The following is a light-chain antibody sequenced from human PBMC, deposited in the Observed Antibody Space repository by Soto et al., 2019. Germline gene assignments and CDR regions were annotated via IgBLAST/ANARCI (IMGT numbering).Light chain of an antibody. CDR1: QSISSW. CDR2: KAS. V-gene: IGKV1-5*03. Sequence: DIQMTQSPSTLSASVGDRVTITCRASQSISSWLAWYQQKPGKAPNLLIYKASSLESGVPSRFSGSGSGTDFTLNISSLQPDDFATYYGQQYNSWTFGQGTQVEIK. CDR3: QQYNSWT. J-gene: IGKJ1*01.